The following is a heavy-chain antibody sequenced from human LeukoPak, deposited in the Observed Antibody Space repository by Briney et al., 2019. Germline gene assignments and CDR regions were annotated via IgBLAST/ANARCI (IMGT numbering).Heavy chain of an antibody. J-gene: IGHJ2*01. CDR1: GFTFSDYY. V-gene: IGHV3-11*01. D-gene: IGHD3-10*01. CDR2: ISSSGSTI. Sequence: GGSLRLSCAASGFTFSDYYMSWIRQAPGKGLEWVSYISSSGSTIYYADSVKGRFTISRDNAKNSLYLQMNSLRAEDTAIYYCAKVHRPGESYWFFDLWGRGTLVTVSS. CDR3: AKVHRPGESYWFFDL.